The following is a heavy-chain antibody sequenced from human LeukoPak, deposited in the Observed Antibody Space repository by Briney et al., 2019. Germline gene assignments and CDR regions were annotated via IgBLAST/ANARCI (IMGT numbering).Heavy chain of an antibody. CDR3: ARIRDILTGFRRYYYYGMDV. Sequence: SETLSLTCAVYGGSFSGYYWSWIRQPPGKGLEWIGEINHSGSTNYNPSLKSRVTISVDTSKNQFSLKLSSVTAADTAVYYCARIRDILTGFRRYYYYGMDVWGQGTRSPSP. CDR1: GGSFSGYY. J-gene: IGHJ6*02. V-gene: IGHV4-34*01. D-gene: IGHD3-9*01. CDR2: INHSGST.